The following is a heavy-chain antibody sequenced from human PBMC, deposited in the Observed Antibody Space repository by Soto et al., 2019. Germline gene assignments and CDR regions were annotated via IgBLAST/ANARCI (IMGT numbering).Heavy chain of an antibody. V-gene: IGHV3-23*01. CDR2: ISGSGGDT. Sequence: EVQLLESGGGLVQPGGSLRLSCAASGFTFSSYAMSWVRQAPGKGLEWVSAISGSGGDTYYADSVKGRFTISRDNAKNTVFLQMNGLTPDDTAVYYCAKDSRLLAAASGGWFDPWGQGTLVTVSS. CDR3: AKDSRLLAAASGGWFDP. D-gene: IGHD6-13*01. J-gene: IGHJ5*02. CDR1: GFTFSSYA.